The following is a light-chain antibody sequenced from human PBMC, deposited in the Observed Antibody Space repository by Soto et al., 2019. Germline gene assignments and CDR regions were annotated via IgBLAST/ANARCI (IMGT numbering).Light chain of an antibody. V-gene: IGKV1-39*01. CDR3: QQSYSTLLT. Sequence: DIQMTQSPSSLSASVGDGVSITCRASQSISSYLNWYQQRPGKAPKLLIYAAFSLQSGVPSRFSGSGSGTEFTLTITSLQPEDVATYYWQQSYSTLLTFGGGTKVEIK. CDR1: QSISSY. CDR2: AAF. J-gene: IGKJ4*01.